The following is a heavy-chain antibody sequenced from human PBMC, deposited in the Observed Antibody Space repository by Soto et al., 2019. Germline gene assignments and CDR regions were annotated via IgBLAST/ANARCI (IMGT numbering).Heavy chain of an antibody. CDR1: GGSISSSSYY. CDR3: ARHTPAISISDH. J-gene: IGHJ4*02. D-gene: IGHD2-15*01. CDR2: IYYSGST. V-gene: IGHV4-39*01. Sequence: SETLSLTCTVSGGSISSSSYYWGWIRQPPGKGLEWIGSIYYSGSTYYNPSLKSRVTISVDTSKNQFSLKLSSVTAADTAVYYCARHTPAISISDHWGQGTPVTVSS.